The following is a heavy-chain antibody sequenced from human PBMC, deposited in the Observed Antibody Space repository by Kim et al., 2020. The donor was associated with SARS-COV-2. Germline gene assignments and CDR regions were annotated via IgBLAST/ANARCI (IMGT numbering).Heavy chain of an antibody. CDR3: TTGVSGYSYYYYYGMDV. CDR2: IKSKTDGGTT. Sequence: GGSLRLSCAASGFTFSNAWMSWVRQAPGKGLEWVGRIKSKTDGGTTDYAAPVKGRFTISRDESKNTLYLQMNSLKTEDTAVYYCTTGVSGYSYYYYYGMDVCGQWTTVTVSS. CDR1: GFTFSNAW. D-gene: IGHD3-22*01. V-gene: IGHV3-15*01. J-gene: IGHJ6*02.